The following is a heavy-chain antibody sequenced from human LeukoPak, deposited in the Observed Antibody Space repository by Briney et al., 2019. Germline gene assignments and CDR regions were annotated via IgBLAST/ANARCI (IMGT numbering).Heavy chain of an antibody. CDR1: GFTFSSYA. Sequence: GGSLRLSCAASGFTFSSYAMSWVRQAPGKGLEWVSDISGSGGSTYYADSVKGRFTISRDNSKNTLYLQMNSLRAEDTAVYYCAKDAPMYYDILRPYDYWGQGTLVTVSS. V-gene: IGHV3-23*01. CDR3: AKDAPMYYDILRPYDY. CDR2: ISGSGGST. J-gene: IGHJ4*02. D-gene: IGHD3-9*01.